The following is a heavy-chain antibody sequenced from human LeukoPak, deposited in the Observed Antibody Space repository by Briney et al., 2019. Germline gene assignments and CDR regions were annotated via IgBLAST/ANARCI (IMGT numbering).Heavy chain of an antibody. Sequence: ASVTVSCKASGYTFTSYYMHWVRQAPGQGLDWMGIINPSGGSTSYAQKFQGSVTMTRDTSTSTVYMEVSSLRSEDTAVYYCARGTANFWSGYSSHFDYWGQGTLVTVSS. CDR1: GYTFTSYY. D-gene: IGHD3-3*01. J-gene: IGHJ4*02. V-gene: IGHV1-46*01. CDR3: ARGTANFWSGYSSHFDY. CDR2: INPSGGST.